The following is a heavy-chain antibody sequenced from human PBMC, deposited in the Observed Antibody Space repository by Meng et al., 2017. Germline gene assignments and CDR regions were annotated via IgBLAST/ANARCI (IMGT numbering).Heavy chain of an antibody. CDR1: GGSFSGYY. Sequence: SETLSLTCAVYGGSFSGYYWSWIRQPPGKGLEWIGEINHSGSTNYNPSLKSRVTISVDTSKNQFSLKLSPVTAADTAVYYCARGAMSSMTTVTTGSYYFDYWGQGTLVTVSS. V-gene: IGHV4-34*01. CDR2: INHSGST. D-gene: IGHD4-17*01. J-gene: IGHJ4*02. CDR3: ARGAMSSMTTVTTGSYYFDY.